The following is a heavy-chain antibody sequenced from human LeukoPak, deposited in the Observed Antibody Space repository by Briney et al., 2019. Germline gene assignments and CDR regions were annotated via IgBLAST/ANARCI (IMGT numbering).Heavy chain of an antibody. CDR2: IIPIFGTA. J-gene: IGHJ4*02. CDR1: GGTFSSYA. CDR3: ARDNSGLTMIDD. V-gene: IGHV1-69*13. Sequence: GASVKVSCKASGGTFSSYAISWVRQAPGQGLEWMGGIIPIFGTANYAQKFQGRVTITADESTSTAYMELSSLRSEDTAVYYCARDNSGLTMIDDWGQGTLVTVSS. D-gene: IGHD3-22*01.